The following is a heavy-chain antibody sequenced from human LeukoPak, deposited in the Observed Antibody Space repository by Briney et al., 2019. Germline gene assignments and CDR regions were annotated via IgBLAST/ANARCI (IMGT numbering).Heavy chain of an antibody. CDR2: INSDGSST. J-gene: IGHJ3*02. CDR1: GFTFSSYW. D-gene: IGHD2-15*01. V-gene: IGHV3-74*01. Sequence: GSLRLSCAASGFTFSSYWMHWVRQAPGKGLVWVSRINSDGSSTSYADSVKGRFTISRDNAKNTLYLQMNSLRAEDTAVYYCARLKLPSDAFDIWGQGTMVTVSS. CDR3: ARLKLPSDAFDI.